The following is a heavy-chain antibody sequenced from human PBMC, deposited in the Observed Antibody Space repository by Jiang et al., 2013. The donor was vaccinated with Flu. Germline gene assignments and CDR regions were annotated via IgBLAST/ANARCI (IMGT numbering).Heavy chain of an antibody. Sequence: SGGSISSSNWWSWVRQPPGKGLEWIGEIYHSGSTNYNPSVKSRVTISVDNSKNQFSLKLSSVTAADTAVYYCTKMGDYLFDYWGQGTLVTVSS. CDR2: IYHSGST. V-gene: IGHV4-4*02. CDR1: GGSISSSNW. D-gene: IGHD3-16*01. J-gene: IGHJ4*02. CDR3: TKMGDYLFDY.